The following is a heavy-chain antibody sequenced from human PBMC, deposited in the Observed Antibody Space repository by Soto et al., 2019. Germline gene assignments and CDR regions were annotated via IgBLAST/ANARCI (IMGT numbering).Heavy chain of an antibody. V-gene: IGHV1-8*01. J-gene: IGHJ4*02. CDR2: MNPNSGNK. CDR1: GSTYTEND. D-gene: IGHD2-21*01. CDR3: VRAPLDYYSADYFDN. Sequence: ASVKVSCKASGSTYTENDINWVRQATGQGLEWMGWMNPNSGNKDYAQKFRGRVTITRDNSITTTYMELSSLRAEDTAVYFCVRAPLDYYSADYFDNWGQGALVTGSS.